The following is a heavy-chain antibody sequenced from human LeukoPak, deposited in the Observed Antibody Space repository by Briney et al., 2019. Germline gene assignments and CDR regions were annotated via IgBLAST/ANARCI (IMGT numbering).Heavy chain of an antibody. J-gene: IGHJ6*02. CDR1: GGTFSSYA. D-gene: IGHD1-26*01. CDR2: IIPILGIA. V-gene: IGHV1-69*04. Sequence: ASVKVSCKASGGTFSSYAISWVRQAPGQGLEWMGRIIPILGIANYAQKFQGRVTITADKSTSTAYMELSSQRSEDTAVYYCARDGSGSSAYYYYGMDVWGQGTTVTVSS. CDR3: ARDGSGSSAYYYYGMDV.